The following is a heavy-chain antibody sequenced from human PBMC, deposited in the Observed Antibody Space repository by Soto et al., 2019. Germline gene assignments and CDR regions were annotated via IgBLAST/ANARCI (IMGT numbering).Heavy chain of an antibody. V-gene: IGHV1-2*04. J-gene: IGHJ3*02. CDR2: INPNSGGT. D-gene: IGHD6-13*01. CDR3: ASASSSWDAFDI. CDR1: GYTFTGYY. Sequence: ASVKVSCKASGYTFTGYYMHWVRQAPGQGLEWMGWINPNSGGTNYAQKFQGWVTMTRHTSISTAYMELSRLRSDDTAVYYCASASSSWDAFDIWGQGTMVTVSS.